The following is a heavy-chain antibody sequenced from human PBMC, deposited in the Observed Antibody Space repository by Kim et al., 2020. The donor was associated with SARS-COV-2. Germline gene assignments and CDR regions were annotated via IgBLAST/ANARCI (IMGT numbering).Heavy chain of an antibody. CDR1: GGSFSGYY. J-gene: IGHJ3*02. D-gene: IGHD3-9*01. CDR2: INHSGST. Sequence: SETLSLTCAVYGGSFSGYYWSWIRQPPGKGLEWIGEINHSGSTNYNPSLKSRVTISVDTSKNQFSLKLSSVTAADTAVYYCARLFGLRYFDWSEGGAFDIWGQGTMVTVSS. CDR3: ARLFGLRYFDWSEGGAFDI. V-gene: IGHV4-34*01.